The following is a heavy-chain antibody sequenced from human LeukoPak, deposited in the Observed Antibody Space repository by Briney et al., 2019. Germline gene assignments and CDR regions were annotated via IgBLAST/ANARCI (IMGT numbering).Heavy chain of an antibody. Sequence: ASVKVSCKASGYTFTGYYMHWVRQAPGQGLEWMGWINPNSGGTNYAQKFQGRVTMTRDTSISTAYMELSRLRSDDTAVYYCARGELTGEFDYYYYYMDVWGKGTTVTVSS. CDR2: INPNSGGT. J-gene: IGHJ6*03. CDR1: GYTFTGYY. D-gene: IGHD7-27*01. V-gene: IGHV1-2*02. CDR3: ARGELTGEFDYYYYYMDV.